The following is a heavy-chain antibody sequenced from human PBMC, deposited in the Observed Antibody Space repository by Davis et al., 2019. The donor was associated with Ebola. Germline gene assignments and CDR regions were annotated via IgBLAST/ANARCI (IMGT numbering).Heavy chain of an antibody. Sequence: GGSLRLSCTASGFTFGDYAMNWVRQAPGKGLEWVGFIRSKAYRGTAAYAASVRGRFTISRDDSKSIAYLQMNSLKTEDTAVYYCTRDLKQPRPSYYSGMDVWGQGTTVTVSS. J-gene: IGHJ6*02. V-gene: IGHV3-49*04. CDR2: IRSKAYRGTA. CDR1: GFTFGDYA. D-gene: IGHD6-6*01. CDR3: TRDLKQPRPSYYSGMDV.